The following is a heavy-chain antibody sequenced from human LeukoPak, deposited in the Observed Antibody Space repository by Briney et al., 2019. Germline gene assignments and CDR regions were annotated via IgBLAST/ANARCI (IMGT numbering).Heavy chain of an antibody. CDR1: GFTLSDSY. D-gene: IGHD5-18*01. J-gene: IGHJ3*02. CDR2: ISSSGDTI. Sequence: AGGSLRLSCAASGFTLSDSYMSWIRQAPRKGLEWISYISSSGDTIYYADSVKGRFTISRDNSKNTLYLQMNSLRAEDTAVYYCARGGGYSYGGGVGAFDIWGQGTMVTVSS. CDR3: ARGGGYSYGGGVGAFDI. V-gene: IGHV3-11*01.